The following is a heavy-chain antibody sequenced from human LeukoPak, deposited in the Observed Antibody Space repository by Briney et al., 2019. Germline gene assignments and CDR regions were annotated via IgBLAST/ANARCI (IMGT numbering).Heavy chain of an antibody. D-gene: IGHD7-27*01. CDR1: GFTFSSYG. V-gene: IGHV3-30*03. J-gene: IGHJ4*02. CDR2: ISYDGSNK. Sequence: GRSLRLSCAASGFTFSSYGMHWVRQAPGKGLEWVAVISYDGSNKYYADSVKGRFTISRDNSKNTLYLQVNSLRAEDTAVYYCARDGANRGIYFDYWGQGTLVTVSS. CDR3: ARDGANRGIYFDY.